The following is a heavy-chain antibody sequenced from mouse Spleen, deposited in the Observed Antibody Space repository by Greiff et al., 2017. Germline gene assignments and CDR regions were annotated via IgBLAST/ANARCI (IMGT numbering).Heavy chain of an antibody. CDR1: GYSFTGYY. Sequence: EVKLVESGPELVKPGASVKISCKASGYSFTGYYMNWVKQSPEKSLEWIGEINPSTGGTTYNQKFKAKATLTVDKSSSTAYMQLKSLTSEDSAVYYCARLGYYGSSLFDYWGQGTTLTVSS. CDR2: INPSTGGT. CDR3: ARLGYYGSSLFDY. J-gene: IGHJ2*01. D-gene: IGHD1-1*01. V-gene: IGHV1-42*01.